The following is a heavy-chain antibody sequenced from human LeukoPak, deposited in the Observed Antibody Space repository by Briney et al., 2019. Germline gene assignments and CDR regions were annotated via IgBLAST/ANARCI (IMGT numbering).Heavy chain of an antibody. CDR1: GVSISSSSYY. D-gene: IGHD4/OR15-4a*01. CDR2: IYYSGST. V-gene: IGHV4-39*01. Sequence: PSETLSLTCTVSGVSISSSSYYWGWIRQPPGKGLEWIGSIYYSGSTYYNPSLKSRVTISVATSKNQFSLKLSPAAADDTAVYYCARSNTRFKSFDYWGQGTLVTVSS. CDR3: ARSNTRFKSFDY. J-gene: IGHJ4*02.